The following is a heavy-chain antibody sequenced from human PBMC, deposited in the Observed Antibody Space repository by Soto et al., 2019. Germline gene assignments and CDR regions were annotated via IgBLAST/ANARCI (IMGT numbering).Heavy chain of an antibody. J-gene: IGHJ5*02. Sequence: SETLSLTCAVYGGSFSGYYWSWIRQPPGKGLEWIGEINHSGSTNYNPSLKSRVTISVDTSKNQFSLKLSSVTAADTAVYYCARVGVVVAATVGYNWFDHWGQGTLVTVSS. CDR2: INHSGST. CDR3: ARVGVVVAATVGYNWFDH. D-gene: IGHD2-15*01. V-gene: IGHV4-34*01. CDR1: GGSFSGYY.